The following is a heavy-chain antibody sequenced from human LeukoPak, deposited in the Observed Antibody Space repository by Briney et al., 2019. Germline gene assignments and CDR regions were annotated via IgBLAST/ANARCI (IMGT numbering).Heavy chain of an antibody. J-gene: IGHJ5*02. CDR2: INHSGST. D-gene: IGHD3-3*01. Sequence: GSLRLSCVASGFTFSNYAMSWVRQPPGKGLEWIGEINHSGSTNYNPSLKSRVTISVDTSKNQFSLKLSSVTAADTAVYYCARVFSYPLRAPFDPWGQGTLVTVSS. CDR3: ARVFSYPLRAPFDP. CDR1: GFTFSNYA. V-gene: IGHV4-34*01.